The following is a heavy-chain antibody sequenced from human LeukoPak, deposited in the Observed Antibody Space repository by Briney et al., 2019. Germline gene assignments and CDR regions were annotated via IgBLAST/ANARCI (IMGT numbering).Heavy chain of an antibody. V-gene: IGHV4-61*01. CDR3: ARSRAFNSGAFDP. CDR1: GASVSSASY. J-gene: IGHJ5*02. CDR2: IYNGVNT. D-gene: IGHD1-26*01. Sequence: SETLSLTCTVSGASVSSASYWSWIRQPPGKGVEWIAHIYNGVNTNYNPSLKSRVTISVDTSKNQFSLRLNSVTAADAAVYYCARSRAFNSGAFDPWGQGSLVTVSS.